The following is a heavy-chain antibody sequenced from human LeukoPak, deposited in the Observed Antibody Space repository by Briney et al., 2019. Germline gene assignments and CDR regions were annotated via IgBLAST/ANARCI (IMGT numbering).Heavy chain of an antibody. CDR1: GFTVSSNY. CDR3: ARQKSRSNFQH. V-gene: IGHV3-53*01. J-gene: IGHJ1*01. Sequence: PGGSLRLSCAASGFTVSSNYMGWVRQAPGKGLEWVSVIYSGGSTYYADSVKGRFTISRDNSKNTLYLQMNSLRAEDTAVYYCARQKSRSNFQHWGQGTLVTVSS. CDR2: IYSGGST. D-gene: IGHD1-14*01.